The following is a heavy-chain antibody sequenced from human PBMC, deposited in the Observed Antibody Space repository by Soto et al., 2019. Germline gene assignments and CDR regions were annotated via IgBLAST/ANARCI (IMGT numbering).Heavy chain of an antibody. Sequence: EVQLLESGGGLVQPGGSLRLSCAASGFTFSSYAMSWVRQAPGKGLEWVSAISGSGGSTYYADSVKGRFTISRDNSKNTLYLQMNSLRAEDTAVYYCXRGQIAVAAPFDYWGQGTLVTVSS. CDR1: GFTFSSYA. CDR3: XRGQIAVAAPFDY. J-gene: IGHJ4*02. CDR2: ISGSGGST. V-gene: IGHV3-23*01. D-gene: IGHD6-19*01.